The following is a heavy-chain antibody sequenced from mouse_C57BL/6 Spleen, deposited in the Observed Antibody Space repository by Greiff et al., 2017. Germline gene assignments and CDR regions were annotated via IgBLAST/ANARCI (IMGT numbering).Heavy chain of an antibody. J-gene: IGHJ4*01. D-gene: IGHD1-1*01. CDR2: IHPSDSDT. Sequence: QVQLKQPGAELVKPGASVKVSCKASGYTFTSYWMHWVKQRPGQGLEWIGRIHPSDSDTNYNQKFKGKATLTVDKSSSTAYMQLSSLTSEDSAVYYCAMDYYVTPAMDYWGQGTSVTVSS. CDR3: AMDYYVTPAMDY. V-gene: IGHV1-74*01. CDR1: GYTFTSYW.